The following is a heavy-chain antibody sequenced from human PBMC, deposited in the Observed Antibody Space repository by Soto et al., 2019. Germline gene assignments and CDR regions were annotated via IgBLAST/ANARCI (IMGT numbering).Heavy chain of an antibody. CDR3: ARSAIATHWFFDL. D-gene: IGHD5-18*01. J-gene: IGHJ2*01. V-gene: IGHV4-39*01. CDR1: SGPISSTSCY. Sequence: PSETLCLTCTVSSGPISSTSCYSGWIRQPPGKGLEWLATIYYTGYTYHNPSLKTHVTISVDTSKDQLSLKLTSVTDADTALYYCARSAIATHWFFDLWGRGTLVT. CDR2: IYYTGYT.